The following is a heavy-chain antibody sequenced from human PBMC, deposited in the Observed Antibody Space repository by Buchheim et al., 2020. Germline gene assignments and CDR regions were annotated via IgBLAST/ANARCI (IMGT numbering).Heavy chain of an antibody. Sequence: QVQLVESGGGVVQPGRSLRLSCAASGFTFSSYGMHWVRQAPGKGLEWVAVISYDGSNKYYADSVKGRFTISRDNSKNTLYLQMNSLRAEDTAVYYCAKSAGFWSGYYSASFDYWGQGTL. J-gene: IGHJ4*02. CDR2: ISYDGSNK. CDR3: AKSAGFWSGYYSASFDY. D-gene: IGHD3-3*01. CDR1: GFTFSSYG. V-gene: IGHV3-30*18.